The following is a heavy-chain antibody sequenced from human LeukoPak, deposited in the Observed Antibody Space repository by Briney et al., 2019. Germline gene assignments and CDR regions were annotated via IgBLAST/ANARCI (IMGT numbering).Heavy chain of an antibody. CDR3: ARHFGSPTYFDY. D-gene: IGHD1-26*01. Sequence: SETLSLTCTVSGGSICSYYWSWIRQPPGKGLEWIGYIYYSGSTNYNPSLKSRVTISVDTSKNQFSLKLSSVTAADTAVYYCARHFGSPTYFDYWGQGTLVTVSS. V-gene: IGHV4-59*08. CDR1: GGSICSYY. J-gene: IGHJ4*02. CDR2: IYYSGST.